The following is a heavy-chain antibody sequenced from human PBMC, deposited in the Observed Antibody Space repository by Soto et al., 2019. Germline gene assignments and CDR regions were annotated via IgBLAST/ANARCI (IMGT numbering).Heavy chain of an antibody. CDR1: GYTFTSYA. V-gene: IGHV1-3*01. J-gene: IGHJ4*02. Sequence: GASVKVSCKASGYTFTSYAMHWVRQAPGQRLEWMGWINAGNGNTKYSQKFQGRVTITRDTSASTAYMELSSLRSEDTAVYYCARTENPGIALAGPGYWGQGTLVTVSS. CDR2: INAGNGNT. CDR3: ARTENPGIALAGPGY. D-gene: IGHD6-19*01.